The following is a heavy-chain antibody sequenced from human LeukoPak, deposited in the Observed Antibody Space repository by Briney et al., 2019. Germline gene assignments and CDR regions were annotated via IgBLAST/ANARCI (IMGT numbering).Heavy chain of an antibody. Sequence: QTGGSLRLSCAASGFTFSSYWMSWVRQAPGKGLEWVANIKQDGSEKYYVDSVKGRFTISRDNAKNSLYLQMNSLRAEDTAVYYCARDQALLGATGTFDYWGQGTLVTVSS. J-gene: IGHJ4*02. CDR2: IKQDGSEK. CDR1: GFTFSSYW. V-gene: IGHV3-7*01. D-gene: IGHD1-26*01. CDR3: ARDQALLGATGTFDY.